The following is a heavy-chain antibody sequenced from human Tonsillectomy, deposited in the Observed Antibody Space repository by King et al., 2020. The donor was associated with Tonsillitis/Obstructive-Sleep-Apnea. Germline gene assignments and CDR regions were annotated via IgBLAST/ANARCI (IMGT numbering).Heavy chain of an antibody. CDR3: ARDVPWTD. D-gene: IGHD3/OR15-3a*01. CDR1: GFTFRAYW. CDR2: MNQDGSEK. Sequence: VQLVESGGGLVQPGESLRLSCAASGFTFRAYWLSWVRQAPGKGLEWVATMNQDGSEKNYVDSVKGRFTISRDITKSSLYLQMISLRAEETAVYYCARDVPWTDWGQGTLVTVSS. J-gene: IGHJ4*02. V-gene: IGHV3-7*04.